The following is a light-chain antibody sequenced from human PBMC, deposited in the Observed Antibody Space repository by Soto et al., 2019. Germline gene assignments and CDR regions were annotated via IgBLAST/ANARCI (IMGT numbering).Light chain of an antibody. CDR3: QQYERSPTT. CDR2: GAS. V-gene: IGKV3-20*01. Sequence: EIVLTQSPGTLSLSPGERATLSCRASQSVSSTYLAWYQQKPGQAPSLLIYGASRRDTSIPDRFSGSGSVTDFTLTISRLEPEDFAVYYCQQYERSPTTFGGGTKVEIK. CDR1: QSVSSTY. J-gene: IGKJ4*01.